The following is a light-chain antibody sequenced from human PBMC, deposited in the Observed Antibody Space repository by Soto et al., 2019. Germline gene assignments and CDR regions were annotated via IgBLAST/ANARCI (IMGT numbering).Light chain of an antibody. Sequence: QSVLTQPPSVSEAPGQRVTISCTGSSSNIGGGYDVHWFQQLPGTAPKLLFYGKNNRPSGVPDRFSGSTSGTSASLAITGLQTEDAAIYYCQSYDAGLSAYVFGTGTKLTV. CDR2: GKN. CDR3: QSYDAGLSAYV. V-gene: IGLV1-40*01. CDR1: SSNIGGGYD. J-gene: IGLJ1*01.